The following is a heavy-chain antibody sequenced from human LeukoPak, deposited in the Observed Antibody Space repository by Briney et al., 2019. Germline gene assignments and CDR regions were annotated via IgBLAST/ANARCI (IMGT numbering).Heavy chain of an antibody. CDR3: ARGTRGYSYGYGHPAQYYFDY. D-gene: IGHD5-18*01. Sequence: SETLSLTCAVYGGSFSGYYWGWIRQPPGKGLEWIGEINHSGSTNYNPSLKSRVTISVDTSKNQFSLKLSSVTAADTAVYYCARGTRGYSYGYGHPAQYYFDYWGQGTLVTVSS. CDR1: GGSFSGYY. J-gene: IGHJ4*02. CDR2: INHSGST. V-gene: IGHV4-34*01.